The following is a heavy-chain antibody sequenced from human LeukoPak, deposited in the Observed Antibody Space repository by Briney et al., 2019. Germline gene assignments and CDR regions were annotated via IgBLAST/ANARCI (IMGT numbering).Heavy chain of an antibody. CDR2: INWNGGGT. D-gene: IGHD2-21*02. V-gene: IGHV3-20*04. Sequence: GGSLRLSCAASGFTFDDYGMSWVRQAPGKGLEWVSGINWNGGGTGYADSVKGRFTISRDNSKNTLYLQMNSLRAEDTAVYYCAKDTTYCGGDCYSGYWGQGTLVTVSS. CDR1: GFTFDDYG. CDR3: AKDTTYCGGDCYSGY. J-gene: IGHJ4*02.